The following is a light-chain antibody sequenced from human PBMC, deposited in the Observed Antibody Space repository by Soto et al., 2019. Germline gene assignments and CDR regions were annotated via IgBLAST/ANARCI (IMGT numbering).Light chain of an antibody. J-gene: IGKJ2*01. V-gene: IGKV1-27*01. CDR3: QKCNSAPHT. CDR2: AAS. CDR1: QGIRNY. Sequence: DIQMTQSPSSLSASVGDRVTITCRASQGIRNYLAWYQQKPGKVPKLLIYAASTLQSGVPSRFSGSGSGTDFTLTISSLQPEDVATYYCQKCNSAPHTFGQGTKLEIK.